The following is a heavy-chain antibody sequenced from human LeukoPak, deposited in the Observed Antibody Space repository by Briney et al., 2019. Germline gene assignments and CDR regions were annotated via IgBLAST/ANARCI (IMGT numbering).Heavy chain of an antibody. CDR2: IHSSGST. D-gene: IGHD6-19*01. Sequence: PSETLSLTCTVSGGSIGNYHWSWIRQPAGKGLEWIAQIHSSGSTNYNPPLKSRVSMSIDTTEDQVSLTMRSVTAADTAFYYCARRDITSGWSFDYWGQGILVTVSS. V-gene: IGHV4-4*07. CDR1: GGSIGNYH. CDR3: ARRDITSGWSFDY. J-gene: IGHJ4*02.